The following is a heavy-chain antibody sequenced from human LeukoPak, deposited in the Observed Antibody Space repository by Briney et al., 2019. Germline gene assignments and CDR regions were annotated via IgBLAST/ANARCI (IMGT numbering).Heavy chain of an antibody. CDR3: ARLPFDILTGYYFDY. V-gene: IGHV5-51*01. J-gene: IGHJ4*02. CDR1: GYSFPSYW. CDR2: IYLGDSDS. D-gene: IGHD3-9*01. Sequence: GESLKISCKGSGYSFPSYWIGWVRQMPGKGLEWMGIIYLGDSDSRYSPSFQGQVTISADKSISTAYLQWSSLKASDTAMYYCARLPFDILTGYYFDYWGQGTLVTVSS.